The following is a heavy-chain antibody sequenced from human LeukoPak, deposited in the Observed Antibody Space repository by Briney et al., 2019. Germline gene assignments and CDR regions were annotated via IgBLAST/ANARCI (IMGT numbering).Heavy chain of an antibody. CDR2: IYHSGST. D-gene: IGHD1-7*01. Sequence: SETLSLTCTVSGGSISSGSYYWSWIRQPPGKGLEWIGSIYHSGSTYYNPSLKSRVTISVDTSKNQFSLKLSSVTAADTAVYYCARAEKDDYNWNYYFDYWGQGTLVTVSS. V-gene: IGHV4-39*07. J-gene: IGHJ4*02. CDR1: GGSISSGSYY. CDR3: ARAEKDDYNWNYYFDY.